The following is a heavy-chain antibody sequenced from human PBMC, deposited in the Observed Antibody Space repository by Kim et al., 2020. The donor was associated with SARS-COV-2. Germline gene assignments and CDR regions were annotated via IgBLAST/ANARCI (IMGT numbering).Heavy chain of an antibody. CDR2: IRSKTNGETT. J-gene: IGHJ3*01. D-gene: IGHD2-21*01. CDR1: GFTFSNSW. CDR3: TSDLGAYCGCGCYSGV. Sequence: GGSLRLSCGASGFTFSNSWMHWVRQASGKGLEWVGRIRSKTNGETTGYGASVTGRFTISRDDSKNTLYLQMNSLKTEDTAMYYCTSDLGAYCGCGCYSGVWGQGTTVAVSS. V-gene: IGHV3-15*01.